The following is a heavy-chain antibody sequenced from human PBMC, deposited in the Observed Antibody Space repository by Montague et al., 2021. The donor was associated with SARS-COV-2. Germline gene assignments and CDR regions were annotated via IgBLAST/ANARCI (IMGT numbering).Heavy chain of an antibody. CDR1: GFTFSSYD. D-gene: IGHD3-10*01. CDR2: IWYDGSNQ. CDR3: AREYSAPRWFGEYNRYGMDV. Sequence: SLRLSCAASGFTFSSYDMHWVRQAPGKGLEWVAVIWYDGSNQYYGDSVKGRFTISRDNSKNTLYLQMNSLRAEDTVVYYCAREYSAPRWFGEYNRYGMDVGGKGPTVTVSP. V-gene: IGHV3-33*08. J-gene: IGHJ6*04.